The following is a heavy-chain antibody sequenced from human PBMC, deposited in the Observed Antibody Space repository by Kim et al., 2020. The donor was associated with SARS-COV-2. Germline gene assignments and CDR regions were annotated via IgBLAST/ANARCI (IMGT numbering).Heavy chain of an antibody. Sequence: ASVKVSCKASGYTFTSYAMHCVRQAPGQRLEWIGWINAGNGNTKYSQKFQGRVIVTRDTSASTAYMELSSLRSEDTAVYYCARVVYGDYDDAFDIWGQGTMVTVSS. CDR1: GYTFTSYA. J-gene: IGHJ3*02. CDR3: ARVVYGDYDDAFDI. D-gene: IGHD4-17*01. CDR2: INAGNGNT. V-gene: IGHV1-3*01.